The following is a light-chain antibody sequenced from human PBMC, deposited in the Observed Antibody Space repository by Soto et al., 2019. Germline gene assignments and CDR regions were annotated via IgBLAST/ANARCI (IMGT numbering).Light chain of an antibody. CDR3: QQSYSTPLT. J-gene: IGKJ4*01. V-gene: IGKV1-39*01. CDR1: QTIGKS. CDR2: AAS. Sequence: IQMTQSPSSLSASVGDRVTITCRASQTIGKSLNWYQHKPGKAPTLLIYAASSLQSGVPSRFSGSEYGTDFTLTISSLQPEDFATYYCQQSYSTPLTFGGGTKVEIK.